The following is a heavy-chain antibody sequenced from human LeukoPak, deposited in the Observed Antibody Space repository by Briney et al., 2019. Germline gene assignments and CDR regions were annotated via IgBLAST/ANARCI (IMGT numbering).Heavy chain of an antibody. J-gene: IGHJ4*02. CDR2: ISSSSGYI. CDR3: ARGDTLVVPHRKVTTDY. D-gene: IGHD2-2*01. V-gene: IGHV3-21*01. Sequence: GGSLRLSCAASGFTFSSYSMNWVRQALGKGLEWVSSISSSSGYIYYADSVKGRFTISRDNSKNSLYLQMNSLRAEDTAVYYCARGDTLVVPHRKVTTDYWGQGTLVTVSS. CDR1: GFTFSSYS.